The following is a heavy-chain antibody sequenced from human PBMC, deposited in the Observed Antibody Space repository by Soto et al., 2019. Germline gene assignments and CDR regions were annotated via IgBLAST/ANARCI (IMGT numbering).Heavy chain of an antibody. J-gene: IGHJ4*02. CDR3: AKDGRRWDLPADY. CDR2: ISGGGGST. V-gene: IGHV3-23*01. CDR1: GFTFSSYA. D-gene: IGHD1-26*01. Sequence: EVQLLESGGGLEQPGGSLRLSCAASGFTFSSYAMSWVRQAPGKGLEWVSAISGGGGSTYYADSVKGRFTISRDNSKNTLYLQMNSLRAEDTAVYYCAKDGRRWDLPADYWGQGALVTVSS.